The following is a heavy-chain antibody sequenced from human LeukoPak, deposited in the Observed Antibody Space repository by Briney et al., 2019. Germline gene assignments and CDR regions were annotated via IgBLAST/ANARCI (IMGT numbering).Heavy chain of an antibody. Sequence: ASVKVSCKASGYTFTGYYMHWVRQAPGQGLEWMGIINPSGGSTSYAQKFQGRVTMTRDTSTSTVYMELSSLRSEDTAVYYCARAPTVSVGYCSSSSCQADSWGQGTLVTVSS. D-gene: IGHD2-2*01. CDR2: INPSGGST. CDR1: GYTFTGYY. CDR3: ARAPTVSVGYCSSSSCQADS. V-gene: IGHV1-46*01. J-gene: IGHJ5*01.